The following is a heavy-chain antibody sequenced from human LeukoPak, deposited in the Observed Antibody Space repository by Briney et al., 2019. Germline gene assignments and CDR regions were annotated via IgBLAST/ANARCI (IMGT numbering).Heavy chain of an antibody. Sequence: SETPSLTCTVSGGSISSYYWSWIRQPPGKGLEWIGYMYNSGSTNYNPSLKSRVTISVDTSKNQFSLKLSSVTAADTAVYYCARHENIAVAGASSFDYWGQGTLVTVSS. V-gene: IGHV4-59*08. CDR3: ARHENIAVAGASSFDY. CDR2: MYNSGST. D-gene: IGHD6-19*01. CDR1: GGSISSYY. J-gene: IGHJ4*02.